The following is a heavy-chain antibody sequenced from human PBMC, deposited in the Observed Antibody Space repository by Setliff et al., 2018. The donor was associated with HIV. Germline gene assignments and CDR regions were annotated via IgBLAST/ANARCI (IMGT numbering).Heavy chain of an antibody. CDR1: GFTFSTYW. CDR2: ISLSGST. J-gene: IGHJ5*02. CDR3: ARGLTAPAAAGS. D-gene: IGHD6-13*01. Sequence: PSETLRLSCAASGFTFSTYWMIWVRQSPEKGLEWIGSISLSGSTYYNPSLQSRVTISIDMSKNHFSLNLKSVTAADTAIYYCARGLTAPAAAGSWGQGMLVTVSS. V-gene: IGHV4-38-2*01.